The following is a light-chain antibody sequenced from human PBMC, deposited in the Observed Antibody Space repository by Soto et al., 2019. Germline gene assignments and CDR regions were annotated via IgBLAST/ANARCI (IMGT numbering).Light chain of an antibody. Sequence: EIVLTQSPDTLSLFPGERATLSCRASQSVSNTYLAWYQQKPGQAPRPLISAASTRAPGTPDRFSGSGSGTDFTHTISRLEPEDFAIYYCQQYGSSRWTFGQGTKVEIK. CDR2: AAS. J-gene: IGKJ1*01. CDR3: QQYGSSRWT. CDR1: QSVSNTY. V-gene: IGKV3-20*01.